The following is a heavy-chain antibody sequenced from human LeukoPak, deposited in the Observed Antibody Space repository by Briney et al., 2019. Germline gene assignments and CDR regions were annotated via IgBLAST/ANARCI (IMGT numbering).Heavy chain of an antibody. D-gene: IGHD2-2*01. J-gene: IGHJ4*02. CDR3: ARQGPPGYCSSPSCFPSFDY. CDR2: IYPGDSDT. CDR1: GYNFTNYW. V-gene: IGHV5-51*01. Sequence: GESLKISCKGSGYNFTNYWIAWVRQMPGKGLEWMGIIYPGDSDTRYSPSFQGQVTISTDKSISTAYLQWSSLKASDTAIYYCARQGPPGYCSSPSCFPSFDYWGQGTLVTVSS.